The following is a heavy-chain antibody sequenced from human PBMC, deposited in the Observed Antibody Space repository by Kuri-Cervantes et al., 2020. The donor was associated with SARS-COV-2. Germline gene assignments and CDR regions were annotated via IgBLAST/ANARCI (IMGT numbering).Heavy chain of an antibody. CDR3: ARRSTSITIFGVVNINPFDY. D-gene: IGHD3-3*01. CDR2: INHSGST. Sequence: SETLSLTCAVYGGSFSGYYWSWIRQPPGKGLEWIGEINHSGSTNYNPSLKGRVTISVDTSKNQFSLKLSSVTAADTAVYYCARRSTSITIFGVVNINPFDYWGQGTLVTVSS. CDR1: GGSFSGYY. V-gene: IGHV4-34*01. J-gene: IGHJ4*02.